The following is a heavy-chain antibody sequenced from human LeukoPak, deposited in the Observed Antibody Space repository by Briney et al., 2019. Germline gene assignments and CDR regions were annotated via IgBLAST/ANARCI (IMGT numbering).Heavy chain of an antibody. Sequence: GGSLSLSCAASGFTLSSYAMHWVRQAPGKGLEWVADISYDGSQKYYADSVKGRFTISRDNSKNTLYLQMNSLRAEDTAVYYCARDYYGSGSPPDYWGEGTLVTASS. V-gene: IGHV3-30*04. CDR1: GFTLSSYA. CDR2: ISYDGSQK. CDR3: ARDYYGSGSPPDY. J-gene: IGHJ4*02. D-gene: IGHD3-10*01.